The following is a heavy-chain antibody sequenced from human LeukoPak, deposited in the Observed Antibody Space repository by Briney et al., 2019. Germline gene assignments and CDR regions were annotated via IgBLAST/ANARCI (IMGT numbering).Heavy chain of an antibody. CDR3: ASPAPLRDFDSEEYYFDY. J-gene: IGHJ4*02. Sequence: ASVKVSCKASGGTFSSYAISWVRQAPGQGLEWMGGIIPIFGTANYAQKFQGRVTITADESTSTAYMELSSLRSEDTAVYYCASPAPLRDFDSEEYYFDYWGQGTLVTVSS. V-gene: IGHV1-69*13. CDR2: IIPIFGTA. CDR1: GGTFSSYA. D-gene: IGHD3-9*01.